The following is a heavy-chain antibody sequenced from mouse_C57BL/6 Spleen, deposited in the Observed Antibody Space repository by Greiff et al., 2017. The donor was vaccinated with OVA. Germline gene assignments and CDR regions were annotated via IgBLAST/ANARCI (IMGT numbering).Heavy chain of an antibody. V-gene: IGHV1-55*01. Sequence: QAQLQQPGAELVKPGASVKMSCKASGYTFTSYWITWVKQRPGQGLEWIGDIYPGSGSTNYNEKFKSKATLTVDTSSRTAYMQLSSLTSEDSAVYYCASPPIYDGYYGASWFAYWGQGTLVTVSA. D-gene: IGHD2-3*01. CDR3: ASPPIYDGYYGASWFAY. CDR1: GYTFTSYW. J-gene: IGHJ3*01. CDR2: IYPGSGST.